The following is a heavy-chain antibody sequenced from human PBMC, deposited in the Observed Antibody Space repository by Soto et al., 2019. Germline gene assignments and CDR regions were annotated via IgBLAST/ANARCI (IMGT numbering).Heavy chain of an antibody. V-gene: IGHV4-34*01. CDR2: INHSGST. CDR1: GGSFSGYY. D-gene: IGHD2-15*01. J-gene: IGHJ4*02. CDR3: ARVGGFCSGGSCQVLFFDS. Sequence: PSETLSLTCAVYGGSFSGYYWSWIRQPPGKGLEWIGEINHSGSTNYNPSLKSRVTISVDTSKNQFSLKLSSVTAADTAVYYCARVGGFCSGGSCQVLFFDSWGQGALVTVSS.